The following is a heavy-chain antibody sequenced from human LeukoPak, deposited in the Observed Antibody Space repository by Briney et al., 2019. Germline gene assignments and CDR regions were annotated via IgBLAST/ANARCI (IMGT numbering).Heavy chain of an antibody. CDR1: GFTFSSYE. V-gene: IGHV3-48*03. CDR3: ARESYCSGGSCYSGRAFDI. D-gene: IGHD2-15*01. J-gene: IGHJ3*02. CDR2: ISSSGSTT. Sequence: GGSLRLSCAASGFTFSSYEMNWVRQAPGKGLEWVSYISSSGSTTYYADSVKGRFTISRDNAKNTLYLQMNSLRAEDTAVYYCARESYCSGGSCYSGRAFDIWGQGTMVTVSS.